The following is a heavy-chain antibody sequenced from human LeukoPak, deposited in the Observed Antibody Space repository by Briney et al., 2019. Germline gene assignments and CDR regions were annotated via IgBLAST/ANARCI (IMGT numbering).Heavy chain of an antibody. CDR1: GFTFSSYG. J-gene: IGHJ5*02. V-gene: IGHV3-30*02. Sequence: PGGSLRLSCAASGFTFSSYGMHWVRQAPGKGLEWAACIRYDGSNKYYADSVKGRFTISRDNSKNTLYLQMNSLRAEDRAVYYGAKDIRYNGSGRGWFDPWGAGALVTVSS. CDR3: AKDIRYNGSGRGWFDP. D-gene: IGHD3-10*01. CDR2: IRYDGSNK.